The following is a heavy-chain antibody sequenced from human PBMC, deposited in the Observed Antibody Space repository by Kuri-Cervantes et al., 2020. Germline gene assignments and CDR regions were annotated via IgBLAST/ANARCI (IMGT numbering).Heavy chain of an antibody. V-gene: IGHV3-30-3*01. J-gene: IGHJ4*02. Sequence: GGSLRLSGAASGFTFSSYAMPWVRQAPGKGLEWVAVISYVGSNKYYADSVKGRFTISRDNSKNTLYLQMNSLRAEDTAVYYCARGSPTLSFDYWGQGTLVTVSS. CDR3: ARGSPTLSFDY. D-gene: IGHD3-16*01. CDR1: GFTFSSYA. CDR2: ISYVGSNK.